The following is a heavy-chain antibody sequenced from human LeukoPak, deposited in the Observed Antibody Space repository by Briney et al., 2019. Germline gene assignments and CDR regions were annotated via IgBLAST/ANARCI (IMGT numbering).Heavy chain of an antibody. CDR3: ARHIVVVPGDYFDY. CDR1: GYSISRGYY. D-gene: IGHD2-2*01. CDR2: IYQSGST. V-gene: IGHV4-38-2*01. J-gene: IGHJ4*02. Sequence: SETLSLTCAVSGYSISRGYYWGWIRQPPGKGLEGIGSIYQSGSTYYNPSLKSRVTLSVDPPKNQCSLKLSSVTAADTAVYHCARHIVVVPGDYFDYWGQGTLVTVSS.